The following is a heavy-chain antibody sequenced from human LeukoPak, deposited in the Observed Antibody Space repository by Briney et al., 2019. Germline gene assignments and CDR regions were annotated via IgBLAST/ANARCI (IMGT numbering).Heavy chain of an antibody. J-gene: IGHJ6*03. CDR2: IYTNGNT. V-gene: IGHV4-61*09. CDR3: ARDPGRMIRGSRRGYDGNYYYMDV. Sequence: SETLSLTCTVSGGSISSGSYCWSWIRQPAGKGLEWIGHIYTNGNTNYNPSLKSRVTISVDTSKNQFSLKLSSVTAADTAVYYCARDPGRMIRGSRRGYDGNYYYMDVWGKGTTVTVSS. CDR1: GGSISSGSYC. D-gene: IGHD3-10*01.